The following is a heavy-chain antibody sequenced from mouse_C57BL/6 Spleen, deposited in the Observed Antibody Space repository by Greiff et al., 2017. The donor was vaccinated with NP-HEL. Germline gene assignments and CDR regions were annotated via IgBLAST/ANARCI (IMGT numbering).Heavy chain of an antibody. CDR3: ARHQSSGYDAMDY. J-gene: IGHJ4*01. D-gene: IGHD3-2*02. V-gene: IGHV2-6-1*01. CDR2: IWSDGST. CDR1: GFSLTSYG. Sequence: VQGVESGPGLVAPSQSLSITCTVSGFSLTSYGVHWVRQPPGKGLEWLVVIWSDGSTTYNSALKSRLSISKDNSKSQVFLKMNSLQTDDTAMYYCARHQSSGYDAMDYWGQGTSVTVSS.